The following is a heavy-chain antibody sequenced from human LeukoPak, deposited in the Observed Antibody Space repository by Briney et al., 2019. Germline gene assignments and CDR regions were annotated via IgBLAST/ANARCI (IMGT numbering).Heavy chain of an antibody. CDR3: ARHGLKLVGASTIYFDN. CDR2: IYSTGNT. CDR1: GGSIDSNNFC. J-gene: IGHJ4*02. D-gene: IGHD1-26*01. Sequence: PSETLSLTCTVSGGSIDSNNFCWGWIRQPPGKGLEWIGTIYSTGNTYYNPSLKTRVSISIDTSNSQFSLKLNSVTAADTAVYYCARHGLKLVGASTIYFDNWGQGTLVTVSS. V-gene: IGHV4-39*01.